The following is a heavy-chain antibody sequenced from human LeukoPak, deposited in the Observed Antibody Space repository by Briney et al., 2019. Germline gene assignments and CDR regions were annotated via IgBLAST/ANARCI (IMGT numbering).Heavy chain of an antibody. D-gene: IGHD3-22*01. CDR3: ARVSYYYDSSGLGEFDY. V-gene: IGHV4-30-4*01. J-gene: IGHJ4*02. Sequence: SETLSLTCTVSGGSISSGDYYWSGIRQPPGKGLEWIGYIYYSGSTYYNPSLKSRVTISVDTSKNQFSLKLSSVTAADTAVYYCARVSYYYDSSGLGEFDYWAREPWSPSPQ. CDR2: IYYSGST. CDR1: GGSISSGDYY.